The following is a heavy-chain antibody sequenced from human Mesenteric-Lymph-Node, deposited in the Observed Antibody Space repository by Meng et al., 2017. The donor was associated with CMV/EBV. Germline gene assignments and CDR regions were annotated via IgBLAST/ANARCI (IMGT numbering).Heavy chain of an antibody. D-gene: IGHD4-17*01. J-gene: IGHJ4*02. CDR3: ARAGAAVTTHFDL. V-gene: IGHV1-18*01. CDR2: ISAENGNT. Sequence: ASGYSFAIYGITWVRQAPGQGLEWMGWISAENGNTNYARQFQDRVTVTTDTSTNIAYMELRSLRSDDSAVYFCARAGAAVTTHFDLWGQGTLVTVSS. CDR1: GYSFAIYG.